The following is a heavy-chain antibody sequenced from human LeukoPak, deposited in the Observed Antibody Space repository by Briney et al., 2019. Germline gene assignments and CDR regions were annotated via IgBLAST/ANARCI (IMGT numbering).Heavy chain of an antibody. CDR2: IIPIFGTA. CDR1: GGTFSSYA. D-gene: IGHD5-18*01. V-gene: IGHV1-69*06. CDR3: ASDGSGGYSYGYYYYYYVDV. J-gene: IGHJ6*03. Sequence: SVKVSCKASGGTFSSYAISWVRQAPGQGLEWMGRIIPIFGTANYAQKFQGRVTITADKSTSTAYMELSSLRSEDTAVYYCASDGSGGYSYGYYYYYYVDVWGKGTTVTVSS.